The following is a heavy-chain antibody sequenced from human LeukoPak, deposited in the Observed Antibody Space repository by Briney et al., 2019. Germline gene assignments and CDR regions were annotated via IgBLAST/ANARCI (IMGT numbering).Heavy chain of an antibody. D-gene: IGHD2-15*01. V-gene: IGHV3-53*04. CDR1: GFTVSSNY. CDR3: ARGIGYCSGGSCYPYYFDY. CDR2: IYSGGST. J-gene: IGHJ4*02. Sequence: PGGSLRLSCAASGFTVSSNYMSRVRQAPGKGLEWVSVIYSGGSTYYADSVKDRFTISRHNSKNTLYLQMNSLRAEDTAVYYCARGIGYCSGGSCYPYYFDYWGQGTLVTVSS.